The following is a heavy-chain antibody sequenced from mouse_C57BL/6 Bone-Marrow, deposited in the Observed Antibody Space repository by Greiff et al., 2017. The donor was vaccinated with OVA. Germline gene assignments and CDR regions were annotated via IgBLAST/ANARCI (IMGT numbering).Heavy chain of an antibody. CDR2: IYPGGGYT. V-gene: IGHV1-63*01. Sequence: VQLQESGAELVRPGTSVKMSCKASGYTFTNYWIGWAKPRPGHGLEWIGDIYPGGGYTNYNEKFKGKATLTADKSSSTAYMQFSSLTSEDSAIYYCARITTVVDWYFDVWGTGTTVTVSS. CDR3: ARITTVVDWYFDV. D-gene: IGHD1-1*01. CDR1: GYTFTNYW. J-gene: IGHJ1*03.